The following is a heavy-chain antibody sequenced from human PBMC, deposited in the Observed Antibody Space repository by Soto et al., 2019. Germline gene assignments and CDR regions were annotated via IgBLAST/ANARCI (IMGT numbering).Heavy chain of an antibody. CDR1: GFTFSSYA. Sequence: PGGSLRLSCAASGFTFSSYAMSWVRQAPGKGLEWVSAISGSGGSTYYADSVKGRFTISRDNSKNTLYLQMNSLRAKDTAVYYCAKEAPFNYGSGSYSPGQPHFDYWGQGTLVTVSS. D-gene: IGHD3-10*01. CDR3: AKEAPFNYGSGSYSPGQPHFDY. CDR2: ISGSGGST. J-gene: IGHJ4*02. V-gene: IGHV3-23*01.